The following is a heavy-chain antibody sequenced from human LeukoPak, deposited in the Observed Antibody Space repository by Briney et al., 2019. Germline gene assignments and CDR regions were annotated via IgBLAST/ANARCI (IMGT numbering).Heavy chain of an antibody. Sequence: GGSLRLSCAASGFTFSSYWMSWVRQAPGKGLEWVANIKQDGSEKYYVDSVKGRFTISRDNAKNSLYLQMNSLGAEDTAVYYCARESYYGSGIFYYYYYMDVWGKGTTVTVSS. D-gene: IGHD3-10*01. CDR1: GFTFSSYW. CDR2: IKQDGSEK. CDR3: ARESYYGSGIFYYYYYMDV. V-gene: IGHV3-7*01. J-gene: IGHJ6*03.